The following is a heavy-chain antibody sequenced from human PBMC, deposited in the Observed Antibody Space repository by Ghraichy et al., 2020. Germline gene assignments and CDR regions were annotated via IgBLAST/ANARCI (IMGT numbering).Heavy chain of an antibody. CDR1: GGSISSSNW. V-gene: IGHV4-4*02. CDR2: IYHSGST. CDR3: ARDRLSGGSYPTTDY. D-gene: IGHD1-26*01. Sequence: SETLSLTCAVSGGSISSSNWWSWVRQPPGKWLEWIGEIYHSGSTNYNPSLKSRVTISVDKSKNQFSLKLSSVTAADTAVYYCARDRLSGGSYPTTDYWGQGTLVTVSS. J-gene: IGHJ4*02.